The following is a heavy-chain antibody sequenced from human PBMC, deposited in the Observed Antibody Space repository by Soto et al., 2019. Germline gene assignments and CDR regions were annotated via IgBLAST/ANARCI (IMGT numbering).Heavy chain of an antibody. V-gene: IGHV4-59*01. J-gene: IGHJ6*03. CDR3: AREDFGVVTGGYYYYMDV. CDR2: IYYSGST. CDR1: GGSISSYY. Sequence: QVQLQESGPGLVKPSETLSLTCTVSGGSISSYYWSWIRQPPGKGLEWIGYIYYSGSTNYNPSLKSRVTISVDTSKNQFSLKLSSVTAADTAVYYCAREDFGVVTGGYYYYMDVWGKGTTVTVSS. D-gene: IGHD3-3*01.